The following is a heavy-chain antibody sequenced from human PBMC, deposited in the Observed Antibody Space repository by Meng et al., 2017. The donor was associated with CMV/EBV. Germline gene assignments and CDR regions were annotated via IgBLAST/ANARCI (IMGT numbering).Heavy chain of an antibody. D-gene: IGHD1-26*01. V-gene: IGHV1-18*01. J-gene: IGHJ4*02. Sequence: ASVKVSCKASGYTFTSYGISWVRQAPGQGFEWMGWISAYNGNTNYAQKLQGRVTMTTDTSTSTAYMELRSLGSDDTAVYYCARDRFPGHSGSYPLGYWGQGTLVTVSS. CDR3: ARDRFPGHSGSYPLGY. CDR1: GYTFTSYG. CDR2: ISAYNGNT.